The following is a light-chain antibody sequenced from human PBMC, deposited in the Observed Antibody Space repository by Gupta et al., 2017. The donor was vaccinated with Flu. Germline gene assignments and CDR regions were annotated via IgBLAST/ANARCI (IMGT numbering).Light chain of an antibody. J-gene: IGKJ1*01. CDR2: AAS. CDR3: QQYKTYPWT. V-gene: IGKV1D-16*01. Sequence: DIQMTQSPASLSASVGDTVTITCRASQSIDKWLVWYQQKPQRAPKSLNYAASTLQSGVPLRFIGGRSGTDFTLTISGLQPEDFATYFCQQYKTYPWTFGQGTKLEI. CDR1: QSIDKW.